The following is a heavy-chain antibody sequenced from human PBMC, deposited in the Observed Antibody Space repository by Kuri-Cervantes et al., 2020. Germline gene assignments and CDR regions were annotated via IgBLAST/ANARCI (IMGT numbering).Heavy chain of an antibody. V-gene: IGHV5-51*01. CDR2: IYPGDSDS. CDR1: GYSFSTYW. CDR3: ARHKGLDV. Sequence: KVFCKGSGYSFSTYWIAWVRRMPGKGLELIGIIYPGDSDSRYSPSFQGQVTISADKSISTAYLPWSSLKASDTAIYYCARHKGLDVWGQGTTVTVSS. J-gene: IGHJ6*02.